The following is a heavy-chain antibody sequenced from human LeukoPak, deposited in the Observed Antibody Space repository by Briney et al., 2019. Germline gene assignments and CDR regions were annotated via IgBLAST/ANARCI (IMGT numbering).Heavy chain of an antibody. CDR2: IYYSGST. J-gene: IGHJ4*02. Sequence: SETLSLTCTVSGGSISSGGYYWSWIRQHPGKGLEWIGYIYYSGSTYYNPSLKSRVTISVDTSKNQFSLKLSSVTAADTAVYYRARVPVVVAGKYYFDYWGQGTLVTVSS. D-gene: IGHD2-15*01. CDR3: ARVPVVVAGKYYFDY. CDR1: GGSISSGGYY. V-gene: IGHV4-31*03.